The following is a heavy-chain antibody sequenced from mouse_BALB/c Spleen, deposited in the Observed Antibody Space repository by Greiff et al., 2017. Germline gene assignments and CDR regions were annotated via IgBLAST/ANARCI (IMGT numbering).Heavy chain of an antibody. Sequence: QVQLKQSGPGLVAPSQSLSITCTVSGFSLTSYGVHWVRQPPGKGLEWLGVIWAGGSTNYNSALMSRLSISKDNSKSQVFLKMNSLQTDDTAMYYCAKIYYDHPYAMDYWGQGTSVTVSS. J-gene: IGHJ4*01. CDR1: GFSLTSYG. CDR2: IWAGGST. V-gene: IGHV2-9*02. D-gene: IGHD2-4*01. CDR3: AKIYYDHPYAMDY.